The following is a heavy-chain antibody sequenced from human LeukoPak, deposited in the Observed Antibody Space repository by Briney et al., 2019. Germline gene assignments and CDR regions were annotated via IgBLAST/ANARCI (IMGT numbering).Heavy chain of an antibody. J-gene: IGHJ5*02. Sequence: PGRSLRLSCAASGFTFSSYGMHWVRQAPGKGLEWVAVISYDGSNKYYADSVKGRFTISRDNSKNTLYLQMNSLRAEDTAVYYCAKTGILTGYYESWGQGTLVTVSS. CDR2: ISYDGSNK. D-gene: IGHD3-9*01. V-gene: IGHV3-30*18. CDR3: AKTGILTGYYES. CDR1: GFTFSSYG.